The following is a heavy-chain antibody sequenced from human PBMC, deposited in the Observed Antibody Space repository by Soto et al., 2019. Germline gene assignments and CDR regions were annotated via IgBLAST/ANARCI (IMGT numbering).Heavy chain of an antibody. Sequence: EVQVVESGGGLVQPGGSLRLSCAASGFTFTSYWMTGVRQAPGRGVAWVANINQDGSEKSYVDSVTGRFAISRDNAKRSPYLQMNIMRADDTAVYYCVREIASRLWGKGTTVIGSS. V-gene: IGHV3-7*01. J-gene: IGHJ6*04. CDR3: VREIASRL. CDR2: INQDGSEK. CDR1: GFTFTSYW. D-gene: IGHD2-21*01.